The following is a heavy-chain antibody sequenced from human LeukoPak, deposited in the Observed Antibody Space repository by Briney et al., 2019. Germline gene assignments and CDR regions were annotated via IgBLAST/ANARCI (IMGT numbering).Heavy chain of an antibody. V-gene: IGHV4-4*07. D-gene: IGHD1-26*01. Sequence: PSETLSLTCTVSGASISSYYWSWIRQPAGKVLEWIGRIYIRGSTNYNPSLKSRVTISVDTSKNQFSLRLRSVTAADTAVYYCARTTGSFYFYYYMDVWGKGTTVTVSS. CDR1: GASISSYY. CDR3: ARTTGSFYFYYYMDV. CDR2: IYIRGST. J-gene: IGHJ6*03.